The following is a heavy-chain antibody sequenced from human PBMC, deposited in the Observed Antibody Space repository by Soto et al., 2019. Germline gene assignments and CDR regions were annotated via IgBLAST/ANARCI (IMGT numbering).Heavy chain of an antibody. J-gene: IGHJ4*02. D-gene: IGHD3-9*01. CDR1: GGTFSSYA. CDR3: ARGSPNSPRFLTGYYIGGNFDY. Sequence: QVQLVQSGAEVKKPGSSVKVSCKASGGTFSSYAISWVRQAPGQGLEWMGGIIPIFGTANYAQKFQGRVTITADESTSTAYMELSSLRSEDTAVYYCARGSPNSPRFLTGYYIGGNFDYWGQGTLVTVSS. V-gene: IGHV1-69*01. CDR2: IIPIFGTA.